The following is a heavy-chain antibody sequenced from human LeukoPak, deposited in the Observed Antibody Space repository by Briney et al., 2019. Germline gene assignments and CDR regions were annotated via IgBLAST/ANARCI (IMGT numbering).Heavy chain of an antibody. CDR2: IYYSGST. J-gene: IGHJ4*02. D-gene: IGHD3-10*01. CDR3: ARLTGVGVKIDY. V-gene: IGHV4-34*01. CDR1: GGSFSGYY. Sequence: SETLSLTCAVYGGSFSGYYWSWIRQPPGKGLEWIGSIYYSGSTYYNPSLKSRVTISVDTSKNQFSLKLSSVTAADTAVYYCARLTGVGVKIDYWGQGTLVTVSS.